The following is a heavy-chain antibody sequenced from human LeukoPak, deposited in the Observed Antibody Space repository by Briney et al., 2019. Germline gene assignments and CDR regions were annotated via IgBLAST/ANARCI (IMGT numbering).Heavy chain of an antibody. Sequence: GGSLRLSCAASGFTFSGSAMHLVRQASGKGLEWVGRIRSKANSYATAYAASVKGRFTISRDDSKNTAYLQMNSLKTEDTAVYYCTIVEKACSNLCYFDYWGQGTLVTVSS. CDR1: GFTFSGSA. V-gene: IGHV3-73*01. J-gene: IGHJ4*02. CDR3: TIVEKACSNLCYFDY. CDR2: IRSKANSYAT. D-gene: IGHD4-11*01.